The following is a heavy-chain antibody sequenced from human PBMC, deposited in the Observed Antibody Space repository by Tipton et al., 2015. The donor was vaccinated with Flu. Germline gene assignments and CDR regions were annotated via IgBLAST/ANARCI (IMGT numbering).Heavy chain of an antibody. Sequence: LSLTCVVSGFIVTSDYMSWVRQAPGKGLEWVSVIYSGDSASYTDSVRGRFTISRDKSKNTLYLQMNDLRVEDTAVYYCAKRYCSSTTCYTPDALAIWGQGTRVTVSS. CDR2: IYSGDSA. CDR3: AKRYCSSTTCYTPDALAI. V-gene: IGHV3-53*01. CDR1: GFIVTSDY. D-gene: IGHD2-2*02. J-gene: IGHJ3*02.